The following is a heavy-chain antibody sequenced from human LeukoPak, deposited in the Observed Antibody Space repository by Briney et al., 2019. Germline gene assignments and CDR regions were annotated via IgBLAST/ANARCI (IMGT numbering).Heavy chain of an antibody. V-gene: IGHV4-30-2*01. CDR2: IYHSGST. J-gene: IGHJ4*02. CDR3: ARDDGSSSTFDY. Sequence: SQTLSLTCTVSGGSISSGGYYWSWIRQPPGKGLEWIGYIYHSGSTYYNPSLKSRVTISVDRSKNQFSLKLSSVTAADTAVYYCARDDGSSSTFDYWGQGTLVTVSS. CDR1: GGSISSGGYY. D-gene: IGHD6-6*01.